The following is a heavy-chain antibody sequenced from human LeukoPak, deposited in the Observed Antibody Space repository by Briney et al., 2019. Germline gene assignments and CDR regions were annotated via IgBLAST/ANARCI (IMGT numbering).Heavy chain of an antibody. V-gene: IGHV3-23*01. CDR3: AKEKEGTCSGGNCYSPKYFFDY. Sequence: PGGSLRLSCAGSGFTFSSYAMTWVRQAPGKGLEGVSTITGSGGSTYYADPVKGRFTISRDNFKNTLYLQMNSLRVEDTAVYYCAKEKEGTCSGGNCYSPKYFFDYWGQGTLVTVSS. CDR1: GFTFSSYA. J-gene: IGHJ4*02. D-gene: IGHD2-15*01. CDR2: ITGSGGST.